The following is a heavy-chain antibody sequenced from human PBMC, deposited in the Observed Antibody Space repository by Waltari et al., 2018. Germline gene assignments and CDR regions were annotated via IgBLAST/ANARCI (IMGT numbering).Heavy chain of an antibody. D-gene: IGHD3-10*01. CDR2: IRSKANSYAT. V-gene: IGHV3-73*02. J-gene: IGHJ4*02. Sequence: EVQLMDSGGGLVQHGGSLTLSCAASGFIFSAAGIHWVRQAAGKGLEWVGRIRSKANSYATAYAEAVKGRFTISRDDSKNTAYLEMNSLKTEDTAVYYCIRVDYYVSGTYAVDNWGQGTLVTVSS. CDR3: IRVDYYVSGTYAVDN. CDR1: GFIFSAAG.